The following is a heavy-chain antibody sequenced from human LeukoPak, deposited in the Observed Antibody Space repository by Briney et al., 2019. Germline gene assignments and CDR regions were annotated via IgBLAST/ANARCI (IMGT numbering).Heavy chain of an antibody. CDR2: INAYNGDT. Sequence: ASVKVSCKASGYTFIRYGISWVRQAPGQGLEWMGWINAYNGDTNYAQKLQGRVTMTTDTSTGTAYMELRSLRSDDTALYYCARDSVIAAPGLSPTPDSWGQGTLVTVSS. CDR1: GYTFIRYG. CDR3: ARDSVIAAPGLSPTPDS. D-gene: IGHD6-13*01. J-gene: IGHJ5*01. V-gene: IGHV1-18*01.